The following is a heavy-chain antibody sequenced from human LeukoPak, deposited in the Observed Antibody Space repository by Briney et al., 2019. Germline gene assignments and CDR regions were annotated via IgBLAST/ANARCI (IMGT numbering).Heavy chain of an antibody. CDR3: ARGNIVVVPAASSDY. CDR1: GYTFTGYY. CDR2: INPNSGGT. Sequence: ASVKVSCKASGYTFTGYYMHWVRQAPGQELEWMGWINPNSGGTNYAQKFQGRVTMTRDTSISTAYMELSRLRSDDTAVYYCARGNIVVVPAASSDYWGQGTLVTVSS. D-gene: IGHD2-2*01. V-gene: IGHV1-2*02. J-gene: IGHJ4*02.